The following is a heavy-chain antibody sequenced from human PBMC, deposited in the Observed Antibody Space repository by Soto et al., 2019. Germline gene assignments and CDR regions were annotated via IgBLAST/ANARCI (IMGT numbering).Heavy chain of an antibody. V-gene: IGHV1-69*13. J-gene: IGHJ4*02. Sequence: SVKVSCKASGGTFSSYAISWVRQAPGQGLEWMGGIIPIFGTANYAQKFQGRVTITADESTSTAYMELSSLRSEDTAVYYCARDYPDTAMVAFDYWGQGTLVTVSS. D-gene: IGHD5-18*01. CDR1: GGTFSSYA. CDR2: IIPIFGTA. CDR3: ARDYPDTAMVAFDY.